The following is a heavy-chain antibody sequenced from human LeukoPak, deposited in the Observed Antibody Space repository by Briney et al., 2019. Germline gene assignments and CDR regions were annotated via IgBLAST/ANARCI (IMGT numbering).Heavy chain of an antibody. J-gene: IGHJ5*02. V-gene: IGHV4-61*02. Sequence: SETLSLTCTVSGGSISSRAYYWTWIRQPAGKGLEWIVRIHNSGSTYYNPSLKSRVTMSIDTSNNQFFLKLNSVTAADTAVYHCARDALTGSPNWFDPWGQGILVTVSS. CDR2: IHNSGST. D-gene: IGHD3-9*01. CDR1: GGSISSRAYY. CDR3: ARDALTGSPNWFDP.